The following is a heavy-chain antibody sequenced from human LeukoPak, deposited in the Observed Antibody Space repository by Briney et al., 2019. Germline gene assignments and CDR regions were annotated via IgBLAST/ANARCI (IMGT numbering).Heavy chain of an antibody. CDR3: ARDWGDYYGSGNHPGPFDY. Sequence: GGSLRLSCAASGFTFSSYAMSWVRQAPGKGLEWVSAISGSGGSTYYADSVKGRFTISRDNSKNTLYLQMNSLRAEDTAVYYCARDWGDYYGSGNHPGPFDYWGQGTLVTVSS. CDR1: GFTFSSYA. CDR2: ISGSGGST. V-gene: IGHV3-23*01. J-gene: IGHJ4*02. D-gene: IGHD3-10*01.